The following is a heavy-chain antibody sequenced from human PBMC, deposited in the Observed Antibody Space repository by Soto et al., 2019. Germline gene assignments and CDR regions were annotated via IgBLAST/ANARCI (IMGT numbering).Heavy chain of an antibody. J-gene: IGHJ6*02. Sequence: EVQLVESGGGLVKPGGSLRLSCAASGFTFSSYSMNWVRQAPGKGLEWVSSISTSSSYIYYADSVKGRFTISRDNAKNSLYLQMNSLSAEDTAVYYCALSTSPPLRPWYDYGMDVWGQGTTVTVSS. D-gene: IGHD3-16*01. CDR1: GFTFSSYS. CDR2: ISTSSSYI. CDR3: ALSTSPPLRPWYDYGMDV. V-gene: IGHV3-21*01.